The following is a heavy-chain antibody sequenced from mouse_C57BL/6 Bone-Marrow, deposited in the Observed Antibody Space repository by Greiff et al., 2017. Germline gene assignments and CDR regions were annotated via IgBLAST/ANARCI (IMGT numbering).Heavy chain of an antibody. CDR1: GYAFSSSW. J-gene: IGHJ3*01. D-gene: IGHD1-1*01. CDR2: IDPGDGDT. Sequence: QVQLQQSGPELVKPGASVKISCKASGYAFSSSWMNWVKQRPGKGLEWIGRIDPGDGDTNYNGKFKGKATLTADKSSSTAYMQLSSLTSEDSAVYFCASYYGSSGAWFAYWGQGTLVTVSA. CDR3: ASYYGSSGAWFAY. V-gene: IGHV1-82*01.